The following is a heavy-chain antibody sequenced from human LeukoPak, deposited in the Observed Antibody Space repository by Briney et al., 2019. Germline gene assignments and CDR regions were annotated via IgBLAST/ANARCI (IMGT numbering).Heavy chain of an antibody. V-gene: IGHV1-2*02. D-gene: IGHD2-15*01. CDR2: INPNSGGT. J-gene: IGHJ4*02. CDR1: GYTFTAYS. Sequence: ASVKVSSKASGYTFTAYSMHWVRQAPGQGLEWMGWINPNSGGTDCAQRFQGRVTMTRDTTITMLYMEMSSLTPDDTAVYYCARAGYCSDGKCYTFDYWGQGTLVTVSS. CDR3: ARAGYCSDGKCYTFDY.